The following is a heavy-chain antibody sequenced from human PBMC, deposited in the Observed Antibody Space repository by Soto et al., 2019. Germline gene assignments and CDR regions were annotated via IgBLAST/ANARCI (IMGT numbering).Heavy chain of an antibody. CDR3: ASSREEWWYYFDY. V-gene: IGHV3-30*03. D-gene: IGHD2-15*01. CDR1: GFTFSSYG. CDR2: ISYDGSNK. Sequence: QVQLVESGGGVVQPGRSLRLSCAASGFTFSSYGMHWVRQAPGKGLEWVAVISYDGSNKYYADSVKGRFTISRDNSKNTPYLQMNSLRAEDTAVYYCASSREEWWYYFDYWGQGTLVTVSS. J-gene: IGHJ4*02.